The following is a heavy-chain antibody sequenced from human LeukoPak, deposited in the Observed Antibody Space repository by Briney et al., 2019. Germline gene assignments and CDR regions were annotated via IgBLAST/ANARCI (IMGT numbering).Heavy chain of an antibody. D-gene: IGHD2-8*01. CDR3: ARAGIPGYCTNVTCSNWLDQ. V-gene: IGHV1-69*05. CDR1: GDTFTTYA. Sequence: AAVKVSCKASGDTFTTYAIIWVRQAPGQGLEWMGGIIPMFGTPNYAHRLQGRVTITTDKSTNTAYMELRILRYEDTAVYFCARAGIPGYCTNVTCSNWLDQWGQGTLVTVSS. J-gene: IGHJ5*02. CDR2: IIPMFGTP.